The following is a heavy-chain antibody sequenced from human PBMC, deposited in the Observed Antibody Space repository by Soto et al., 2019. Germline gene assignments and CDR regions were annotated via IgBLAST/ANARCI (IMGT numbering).Heavy chain of an antibody. CDR2: IWYDGSNE. CDR1: GFTFSSYG. Sequence: QVQLVESGGGVVQPGRSLRLSCAASGFTFSSYGMHWVRQAPGKGLEWVAIIWYDGSNEYYADSVKGRFTISRDNSKNTLYLQMNSLRAEDTAVYYCARGGGNYYDAMAVWGQGTTVTVSS. D-gene: IGHD3-16*01. J-gene: IGHJ6*02. CDR3: ARGGGNYYDAMAV. V-gene: IGHV3-33*01.